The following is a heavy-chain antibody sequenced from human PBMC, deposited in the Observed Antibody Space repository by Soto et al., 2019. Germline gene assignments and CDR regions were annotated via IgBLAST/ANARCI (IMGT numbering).Heavy chain of an antibody. CDR3: ARESRYCSGGSCYFLPGFDY. CDR1: GGTFSSYA. Sequence: QVQLVQSGAEVKNPGSSVKVSCKASGGTFSSYAISWVRQAPGQGLEWMGGIIPIFGTANYAQKFQCRVTITADESTSTADMELSSLRSEDTAVYYCARESRYCSGGSCYFLPGFDYWGQGTLVTVST. CDR2: IIPIFGTA. D-gene: IGHD2-15*01. V-gene: IGHV1-69*12. J-gene: IGHJ4*02.